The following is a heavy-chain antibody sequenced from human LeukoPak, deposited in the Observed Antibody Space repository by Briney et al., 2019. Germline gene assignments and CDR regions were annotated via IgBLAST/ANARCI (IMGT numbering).Heavy chain of an antibody. CDR3: ARGRNSGFDY. V-gene: IGHV6-1*01. CDR2: TYYRSKWNN. Sequence: SQTLSLTYAISGDRVSGNSAVAWNWLRQSPSRGLEWLGRTYYRSKWNNDYAVSVKSRITINPETSKNQFSLHLNSVNPEDTAVYYCARGRNSGFDYWGQGTLVTVSS. J-gene: IGHJ4*02. D-gene: IGHD2/OR15-2a*01. CDR1: GDRVSGNSAVA.